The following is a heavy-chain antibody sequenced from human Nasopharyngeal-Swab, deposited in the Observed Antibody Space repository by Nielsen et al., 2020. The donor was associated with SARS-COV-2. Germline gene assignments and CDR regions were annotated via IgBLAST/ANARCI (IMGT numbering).Heavy chain of an antibody. CDR1: GVSITSQY. CDR3: AKEGATGWFDP. CDR2: ISHNSGT. V-gene: IGHV4-59*11. J-gene: IGHJ5*02. Sequence: SETLSLTCTVSGVSITSQYWSWIRQPPGKGLEWIGYISHNSGTSNNPSLKSRVTMFMDTSKNQFSLRLTSVTAADTAVYYCAKEGATGWFDPCGQGTLVTVSS.